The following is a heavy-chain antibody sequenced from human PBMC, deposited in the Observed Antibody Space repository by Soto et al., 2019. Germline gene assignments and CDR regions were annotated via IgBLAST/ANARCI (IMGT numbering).Heavy chain of an antibody. CDR2: VYYSGNT. CDR1: DGTIIDFD. V-gene: IGHV4-59*01. Sequence: SSVADGTIIDFDWRWIRKPPGKGLEWIGYVYYSGNTNYNPSLESRVTISVDTSRNRFSLNLTSATAADTAVYYCARKGAAAAYAHYYMDVWGRGTAVTVS. J-gene: IGHJ6*03. CDR3: ARKGAAAAYAHYYMDV. D-gene: IGHD6-13*01.